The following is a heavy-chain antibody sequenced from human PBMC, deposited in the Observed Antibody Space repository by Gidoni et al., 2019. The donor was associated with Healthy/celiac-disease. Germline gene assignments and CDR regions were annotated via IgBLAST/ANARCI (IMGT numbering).Heavy chain of an antibody. CDR1: GFTFSSYG. V-gene: IGHV3-33*01. J-gene: IGHJ5*02. Sequence: QVQLVESGGGVVQPGRSLRLSCAASGFTFSSYGMHWVRQAPGKGLEWVAVILYDGSNKYYADSVKGRFTISRDNSKNTLYLQMNSLRAEDTAVYYCARLVGAMISPPTNWFDPWGQGTLVTVSS. CDR2: ILYDGSNK. CDR3: ARLVGAMISPPTNWFDP. D-gene: IGHD1-26*01.